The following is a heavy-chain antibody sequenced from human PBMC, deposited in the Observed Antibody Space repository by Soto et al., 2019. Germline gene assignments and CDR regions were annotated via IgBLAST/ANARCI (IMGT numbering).Heavy chain of an antibody. CDR1: GYTFTSYD. Sequence: QVQLVQSGAEVKKPGASVKVSCKASGYTFTSYDINWVRQATGQGLEWMGWMNPNSGNTGYAQKFQGRVTMTRNTSISTAYMELTSLRSEDTAVYYCARRSLASTLSSSWYYFDYWGQGTLVTVSS. CDR3: ARRSLASTLSSSWYYFDY. CDR2: MNPNSGNT. D-gene: IGHD6-13*01. J-gene: IGHJ4*02. V-gene: IGHV1-8*01.